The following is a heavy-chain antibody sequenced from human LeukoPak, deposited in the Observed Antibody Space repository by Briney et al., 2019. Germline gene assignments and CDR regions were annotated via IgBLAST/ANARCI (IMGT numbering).Heavy chain of an antibody. CDR1: GFTFSSYA. D-gene: IGHD3-10*01. Sequence: GGSLRLSCAASGFTFSSYAMSWVRQAPGKGLEWIGRVKSKTDGETTNYAEPVRGRFTISRDDSKSAVYLQMNSLKIEDTAVYYCTTDLGTYYHGSQRLIPIDYWGQGTLVTVSS. CDR3: TTDLGTYYHGSQRLIPIDY. CDR2: VKSKTDGETT. J-gene: IGHJ4*02. V-gene: IGHV3-15*01.